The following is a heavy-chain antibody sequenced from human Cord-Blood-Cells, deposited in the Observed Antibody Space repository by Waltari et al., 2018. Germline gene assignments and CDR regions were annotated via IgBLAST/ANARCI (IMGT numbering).Heavy chain of an antibody. D-gene: IGHD5-18*01. Sequence: QVQLQESGPGLVKPSESLSLTCTVSGGSISSYYWSWIRQPPGKGLEWIVYIYYSGSTHYTPTLKSRVTISVDTSKNQFSLKLSSVTAADTAVYYCAGNTAMVGWFDPWGQGTRVTVSS. V-gene: IGHV4-59*01. CDR1: GGSISSYY. J-gene: IGHJ5*02. CDR3: AGNTAMVGWFDP. CDR2: IYYSGST.